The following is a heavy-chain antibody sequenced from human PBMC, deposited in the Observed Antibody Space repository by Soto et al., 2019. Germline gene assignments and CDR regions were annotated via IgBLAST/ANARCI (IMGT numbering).Heavy chain of an antibody. J-gene: IGHJ4*02. CDR2: ISYDGRDT. CDR1: GFTFSIYG. CDR3: AKAVSGQYYFNS. Sequence: QVQLVESGGGVVQPARSLRLSCAASGFTFSIYGMHWVRQAPGRGLEWVALISYDGRDTYYPDGVKCRFTISRDDSKNTLYLHMNSLRAEETAVYYCAKAVSGQYYFNSWGQGTLVTVSS. V-gene: IGHV3-30*18. D-gene: IGHD3-3*01.